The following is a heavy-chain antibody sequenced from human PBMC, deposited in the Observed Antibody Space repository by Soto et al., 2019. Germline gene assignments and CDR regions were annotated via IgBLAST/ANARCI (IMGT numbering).Heavy chain of an antibody. J-gene: IGHJ5*02. V-gene: IGHV6-1*01. CDR1: GDSVSSNSVA. CDR2: TYYRSKWNN. CDR3: ARSTLGSSWLDP. D-gene: IGHD3-16*01. Sequence: SQTLSLTCAISGDSVSSNSVAWNWIRQSPSRGLEWLGRTYYRSKWNNDYALSVKSRITVNPDTSKNQFSLQLNSVTPEDTAVYYCARSTLGSSWLDPWGQGTLVTVSS.